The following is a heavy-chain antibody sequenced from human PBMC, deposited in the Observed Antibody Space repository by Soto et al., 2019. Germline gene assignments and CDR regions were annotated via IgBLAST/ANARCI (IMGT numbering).Heavy chain of an antibody. J-gene: IGHJ5*02. D-gene: IGHD2-15*01. CDR1: GVSFNSYD. V-gene: IGHV3-30*03. CDR2: ISYDGSNT. CDR3: ARISRYCSGADCHA. Sequence: QAHLVESGGGVVQLGTSLRLSCAASGVSFNSYDMHWVRQAPGKGPEWVAIISYDGSNTYYSDSVRGRFTISRDNSKDTLYLQMHSLRSEDTAIYYCARISRYCSGADCHAWGQGTQVTVSS.